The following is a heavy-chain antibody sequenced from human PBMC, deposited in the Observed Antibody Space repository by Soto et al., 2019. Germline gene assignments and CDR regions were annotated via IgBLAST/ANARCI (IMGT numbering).Heavy chain of an antibody. Sequence: ASVKVSCKASGYTFTSYAMHWVRQAPGQSLEWMGWINAGNGNTKYSQKFQGRVTITRDTSASTAYMELSSLRSEDTAVYYCARRYDFWSGYSPYGMAVWGQGTTVTVSS. CDR3: ARRYDFWSGYSPYGMAV. V-gene: IGHV1-3*01. CDR1: GYTFTSYA. J-gene: IGHJ6*02. D-gene: IGHD3-3*01. CDR2: INAGNGNT.